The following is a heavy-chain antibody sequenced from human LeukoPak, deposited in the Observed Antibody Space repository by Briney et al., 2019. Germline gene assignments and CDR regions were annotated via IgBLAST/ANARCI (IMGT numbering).Heavy chain of an antibody. Sequence: SETPSLTCTVSGGSISTSSYYWGWIRQPPGKELEWIGSIYSSGSTYYNPSLKSRVTISVDTSKNQFSLKLSSVTAADRAVYYCARQVGYSGSYFSDYWGQGTLVTVSS. D-gene: IGHD1-26*01. J-gene: IGHJ4*02. CDR2: IYSSGST. V-gene: IGHV4-39*01. CDR3: ARQVGYSGSYFSDY. CDR1: GGSISTSSYY.